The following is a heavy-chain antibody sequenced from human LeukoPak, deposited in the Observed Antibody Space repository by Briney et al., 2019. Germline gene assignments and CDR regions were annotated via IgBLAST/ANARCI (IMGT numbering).Heavy chain of an antibody. J-gene: IGHJ3*02. CDR1: GFTFSTYA. CDR3: ARPYSSSWNDAFDI. Sequence: GGSLRLSCAASGFTFSTYAMSWVRQAPGKGLEWVSPISGSGGSTYYADSVKGRFTISRDNAKNSLYLQMNSLRAEDTAVYYCARPYSSSWNDAFDIWGQGTMVTVSS. V-gene: IGHV3-23*01. D-gene: IGHD6-13*01. CDR2: ISGSGGST.